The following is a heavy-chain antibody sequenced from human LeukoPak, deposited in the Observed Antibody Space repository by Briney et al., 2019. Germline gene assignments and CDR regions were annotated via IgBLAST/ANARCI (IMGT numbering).Heavy chain of an antibody. V-gene: IGHV3-21*01. CDR2: ISSSSSYI. CDR1: GFTFSSYS. J-gene: IGHJ6*02. CDR3: ARDLKGYGPDDYYYGMDV. Sequence: PGGSLRLSCAASGFTFSSYSMNWVRQAPGKGLEWVSSISSSSSYIYYADSVKGRFTISRDNAKNSLYLQMNSLRAEDTAVYYCARDLKGYGPDDYYYGMDVWGQGTTVTVSS. D-gene: IGHD5-18*01.